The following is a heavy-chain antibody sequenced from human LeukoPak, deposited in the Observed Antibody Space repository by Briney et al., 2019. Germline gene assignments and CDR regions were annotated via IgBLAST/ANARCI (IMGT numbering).Heavy chain of an antibody. CDR3: ARGPGGGWFDP. CDR1: GGSFSGYY. D-gene: IGHD3-10*01. Sequence: SETLSLTCAVYGGSFSGYYWSWIRQPPGKGLEWIGEINHSGSTNYNPSLKGRVTISVDTSKNQFSLKLSSVTAADTAVYYCARGPGGGWFDPWGQGTLVTVSS. J-gene: IGHJ5*02. CDR2: INHSGST. V-gene: IGHV4-34*01.